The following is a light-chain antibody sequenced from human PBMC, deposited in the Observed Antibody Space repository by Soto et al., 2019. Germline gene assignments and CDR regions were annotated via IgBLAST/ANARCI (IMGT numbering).Light chain of an antibody. Sequence: DIQMTQSPSTLSASVGDRDTITCRASESISSWLAWYQQKPGKAPKLLIYKASSLGSGVPSRFSGRGSGTEFSLTISGLQPEDFATYYCQQYSSYYAFGQGTKLEIK. CDR1: ESISSW. J-gene: IGKJ2*01. V-gene: IGKV1-5*03. CDR3: QQYSSYYA. CDR2: KAS.